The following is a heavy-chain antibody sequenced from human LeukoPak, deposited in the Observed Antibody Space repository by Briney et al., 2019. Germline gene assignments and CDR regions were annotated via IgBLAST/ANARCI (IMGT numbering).Heavy chain of an antibody. J-gene: IGHJ3*02. V-gene: IGHV1-69*13. CDR1: GGTFSSYA. Sequence: GASVKVSCKASGGTFSSYAISWVRQAPGQGLEWMGGIIPILGTANYAQKFQGRVTITADESTSTAYMELSSLRSEDTAVYYCARELYGLGITFGGVTIDAFDIWGQGTMVTVSS. CDR2: IIPILGTA. CDR3: ARELYGLGITFGGVTIDAFDI. D-gene: IGHD3-16*01.